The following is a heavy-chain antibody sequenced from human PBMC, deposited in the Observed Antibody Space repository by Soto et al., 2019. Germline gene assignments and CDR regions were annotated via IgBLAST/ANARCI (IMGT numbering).Heavy chain of an antibody. CDR1: GFTFSNYG. D-gene: IGHD6-19*01. J-gene: IGHJ4*02. CDR3: AKDGNEYSSGWYAPSLDY. CDR2: ISYDGSNK. Sequence: QVQLVESGGGVVQPGRSLRLSCAASGFTFSNYGMHWVRQAPGQGLEWVAVISYDGSNKYYADFVKGRFTISRDNSKNTLYLQMNSLRAEDTAVYYCAKDGNEYSSGWYAPSLDYWGQGTLVTVSS. V-gene: IGHV3-30*18.